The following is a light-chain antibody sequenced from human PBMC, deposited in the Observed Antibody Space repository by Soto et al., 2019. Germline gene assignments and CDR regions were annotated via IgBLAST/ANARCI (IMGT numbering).Light chain of an antibody. J-gene: IGLJ1*01. CDR2: EVS. CDR1: SSDVGNYYY. Sequence: QSVLTQPPSASGSPGQSVTISCTGTSSDVGNYYYVSWYQQHPGKAPKLMIYEVSKRPSGVPDRFSGSKSGNTASLTVSGLQAEDEADYYCSSYAGSNNPYVLGTGTKVTVL. V-gene: IGLV2-8*01. CDR3: SSYAGSNNPYV.